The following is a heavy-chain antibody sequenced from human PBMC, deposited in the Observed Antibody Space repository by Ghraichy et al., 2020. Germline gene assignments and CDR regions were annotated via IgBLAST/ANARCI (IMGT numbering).Heavy chain of an antibody. J-gene: IGHJ4*02. V-gene: IGHV1-69*04. Sequence: SVKVSCKASGGTFSSLALSWVRQAPGQGLEWMGRIIPLIRVPTYAQKFQARLTITADTSTGTSYMELNSLRSDDTAVYYCATLAGPSDYWGQGTLVTVSS. CDR2: IIPLIRVP. CDR3: ATLAGPSDY. CDR1: GGTFSSLA.